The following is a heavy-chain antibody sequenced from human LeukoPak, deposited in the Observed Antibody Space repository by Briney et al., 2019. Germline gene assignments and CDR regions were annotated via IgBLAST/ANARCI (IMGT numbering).Heavy chain of an antibody. D-gene: IGHD3-16*01. CDR2: IYYSGST. J-gene: IGHJ4*02. CDR3: ARGGLDYTDY. V-gene: IGHV4-39*07. Sequence: PSETLSLTCTVSGGSISSSSYYWGWIRQPPGKGLEWIGSIYYSGSTYYNPSLKSRVTISVDTSKNQFSLKLSSVTAADTAVYYCARGGLDYTDYWGQGTLVTVS. CDR1: GGSISSSSYY.